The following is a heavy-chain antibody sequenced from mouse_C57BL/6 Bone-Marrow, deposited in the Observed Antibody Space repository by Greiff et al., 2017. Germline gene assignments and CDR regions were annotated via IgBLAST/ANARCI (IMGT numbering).Heavy chain of an antibody. CDR3: SRLGITTGFDY. D-gene: IGHD2-4*01. V-gene: IGHV5-6*01. Sequence: VQLKESGGDLVKPGGSLKLSCAASGFTFSSYGMSWVRQTPDKRLEWVATISSGGSYTYYPDSVKGRVTISRDNAKNTRYLQMSSHKSEDTAMYYYSRLGITTGFDYWYQGTTLSVSS. CDR2: ISSGGSYT. J-gene: IGHJ2*01. CDR1: GFTFSSYG.